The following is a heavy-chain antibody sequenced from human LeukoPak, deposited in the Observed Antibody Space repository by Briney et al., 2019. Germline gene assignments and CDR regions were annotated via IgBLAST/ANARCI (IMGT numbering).Heavy chain of an antibody. CDR2: ISSYNGNT. D-gene: IGHD3-3*01. CDR3: VRDRRSVGGAAYAFDI. Sequence: ASVRVSCKASGYTFTSYGISWVRQAPGQGLEWVGWISSYNGNTKYAEEFQGRVTMTTDTSTSTVYMELGSLTSDDTAVYCCVRDRRSVGGAAYAFDIWGQGTMVAVSS. V-gene: IGHV1-18*01. J-gene: IGHJ3*02. CDR1: GYTFTSYG.